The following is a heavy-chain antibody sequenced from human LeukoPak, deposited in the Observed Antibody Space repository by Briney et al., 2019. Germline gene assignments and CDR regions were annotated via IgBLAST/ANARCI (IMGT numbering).Heavy chain of an antibody. CDR1: GFTFSSYG. V-gene: IGHV3-30*18. J-gene: IGHJ4*02. Sequence: PGRSLRLSCAASGFTFSSYGMHWVRQAPVKGLEWVAVTSYDGSNKYYADSVKGRFTISRDNSKNTLYLQMNSLRDEDTAVYYCAKHHCSSISCHGRSSGDFDYWGQGTLVTVSS. D-gene: IGHD2-2*01. CDR3: AKHHCSSISCHGRSSGDFDY. CDR2: TSYDGSNK.